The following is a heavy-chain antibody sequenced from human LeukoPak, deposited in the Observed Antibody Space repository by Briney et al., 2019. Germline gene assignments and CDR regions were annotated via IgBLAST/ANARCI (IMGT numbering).Heavy chain of an antibody. V-gene: IGHV1-69*05. CDR1: GGTFSSYA. CDR3: AREAVERGYYYMDV. D-gene: IGHD2-15*01. CDR2: IIPIFGTA. J-gene: IGHJ6*03. Sequence: SVKVSCKASGGTFSSYAISWVRQAPGQGLEWMGRIIPIFGTANYAQKFQGRATVTTDESTSTAYMELSSLTSEDTAVYYCAREAVERGYYYMDVWGKGTTVTVSS.